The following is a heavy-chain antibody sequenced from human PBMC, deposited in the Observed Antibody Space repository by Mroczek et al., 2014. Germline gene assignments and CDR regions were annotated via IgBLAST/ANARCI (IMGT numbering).Heavy chain of an antibody. Sequence: QVQLQESGAGLLKPSETLSLTCAVYGGSFSGYYWSWIRQPPGKGLEWIGEINHSRSTNYNPSLKSRVTISVDTSKNQFSLKLSSVTAADTAVYYCARGRPVIDYWGQGTLVTVSS. J-gene: IGHJ4*02. V-gene: IGHV4-34*01. CDR2: INHSRST. CDR1: GGSFSGYY. CDR3: ARGRPVIDY.